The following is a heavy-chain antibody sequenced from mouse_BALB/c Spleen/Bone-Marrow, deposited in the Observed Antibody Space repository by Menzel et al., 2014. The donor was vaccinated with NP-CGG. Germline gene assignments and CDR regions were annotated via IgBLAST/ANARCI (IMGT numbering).Heavy chain of an antibody. V-gene: IGHV2-2*02. J-gene: IGHJ3*01. CDR3: ARNGDAWFAY. D-gene: IGHD3-3*01. CDR1: GFSLTSYG. Sequence: QVQLQQSGPGLVQPSQSLSITCTVSGFSLTSYGVHWVRQSPGKGLDWLGVIWSGGSTDYNAAFISRLSIIKDNSKSKVFFQMNSLQANDTAIYYCARNGDAWFAYWGQGTLVTVSA. CDR2: IWSGGST.